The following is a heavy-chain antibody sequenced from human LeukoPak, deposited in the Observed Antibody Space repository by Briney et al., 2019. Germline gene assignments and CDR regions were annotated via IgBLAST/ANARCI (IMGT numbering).Heavy chain of an antibody. D-gene: IGHD3-22*01. CDR2: INPNSGGT. Sequence: ASVKVSCKASGYTFTDYFMHWVRQAPGQGLEWMGWINPNSGGTNYAQKFQGRVTMTRDTSISTAYMELSRLRSDDTAVYYCARDLAGYYDSSGLDYWGQGTLVTVSS. J-gene: IGHJ4*02. CDR3: ARDLAGYYDSSGLDY. V-gene: IGHV1-2*02. CDR1: GYTFTDYF.